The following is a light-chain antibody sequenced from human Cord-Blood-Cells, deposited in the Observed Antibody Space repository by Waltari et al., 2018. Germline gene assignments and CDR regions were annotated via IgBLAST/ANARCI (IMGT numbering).Light chain of an antibody. CDR3: SSYPSSSTLV. J-gene: IGLJ3*02. CDR1: SSDVGGYNY. Sequence: QSALTQPASVSGSPGQSITISCTGTSSDVGGYNYVSWYQQHPGKAPNLMIYDVSRRPSGVSHRFSGSRSGNRASLTISGLQAEDEADYYCSSYPSSSTLVFGGGTKLTVL. V-gene: IGLV2-14*01. CDR2: DVS.